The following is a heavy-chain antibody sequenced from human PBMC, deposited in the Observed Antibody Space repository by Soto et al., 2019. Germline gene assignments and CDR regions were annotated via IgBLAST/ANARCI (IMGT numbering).Heavy chain of an antibody. Sequence: EVQVLESGGGLVQPGGSLRLSCAASGFTFSSYAMSWVRQAPGQGLEWVSAISGSGSNPYYADSVKGRFTISRDNSKNTLYLQMNSLRAEDTALYYCAKPASMTIRDGFDHWGQGTLFTVSS. J-gene: IGHJ4*02. V-gene: IGHV3-23*01. D-gene: IGHD4-17*01. CDR2: ISGSGSNP. CDR3: AKPASMTIRDGFDH. CDR1: GFTFSSYA.